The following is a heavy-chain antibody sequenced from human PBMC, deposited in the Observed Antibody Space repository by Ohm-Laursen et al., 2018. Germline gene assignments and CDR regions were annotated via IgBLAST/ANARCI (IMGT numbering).Heavy chain of an antibody. J-gene: IGHJ4*02. CDR2: IKSKIDGGTA. V-gene: IGHV3-15*01. CDR3: TTENNGGPDY. D-gene: IGHD2-8*01. Sequence: SLRLSCAASGFTFSSYAVSWVRQAPGKGLECVGLIKSKIDGGTADYAAPVKGRFTISRDDSRNTLYLQMNSLKIEDTGVYYCTTENNGGPDYWGQGTLVTVSS. CDR1: GFTFSSYA.